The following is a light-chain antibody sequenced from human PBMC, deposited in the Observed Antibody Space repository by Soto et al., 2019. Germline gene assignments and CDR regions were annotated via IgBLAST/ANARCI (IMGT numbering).Light chain of an antibody. J-gene: IGLJ2*01. CDR3: AAWDGSLNGVL. V-gene: IGLV1-44*01. CDR1: RSNIGSNT. CDR2: SNN. Sequence: QTVVTQPPSASGTPGQRVTISCSGSRSNIGSNTVNWYQQLPGTAPKVLIYSNNQRPSGVPDRFSGSRSGTSASLAISGLQSEDEADYYCAAWDGSLNGVLFGGGTKLTVL.